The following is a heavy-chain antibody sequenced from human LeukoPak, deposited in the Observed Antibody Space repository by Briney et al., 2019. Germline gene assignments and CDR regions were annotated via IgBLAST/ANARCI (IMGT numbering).Heavy chain of an antibody. CDR2: IYPDDSDI. V-gene: IGHV5-51*01. J-gene: IGHJ5*01. CDR3: ARRAYGKNWFDS. D-gene: IGHD1-14*01. CDR1: GYSFTNYW. Sequence: GESLKISCKGSGYSFTNYWIGWVRQMPGKGLEWMGIIYPDDSDIRWSPSFEGQVTISADKSIGTAYLQRSSLKASDTAMYFCARRAYGKNWFDSWGQGTLVVVSS.